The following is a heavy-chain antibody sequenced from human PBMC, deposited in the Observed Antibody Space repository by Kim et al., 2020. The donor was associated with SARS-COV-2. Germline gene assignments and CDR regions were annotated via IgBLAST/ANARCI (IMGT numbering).Heavy chain of an antibody. J-gene: IGHJ4*02. CDR3: ARGERAPAGRALVPQDSSGYYSPFY. D-gene: IGHD3-22*01. Sequence: ASVKVSCKASGYTFTGYYMHWVRQAPGQGLEWMGRINPNSGGTNYAQKFQGRVTMTRDTSISTAYMELSRLRSDDTAVYYCARGERAPAGRALVPQDSSGYYSPFYWGQGTLVTVSS. CDR2: INPNSGGT. V-gene: IGHV1-2*06. CDR1: GYTFTGYY.